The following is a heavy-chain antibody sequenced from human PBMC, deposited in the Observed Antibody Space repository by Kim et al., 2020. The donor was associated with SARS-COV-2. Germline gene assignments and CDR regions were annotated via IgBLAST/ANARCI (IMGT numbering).Heavy chain of an antibody. CDR3: ARERSYGSGSSYYGMDV. D-gene: IGHD3-10*01. V-gene: IGHV1-46*01. Sequence: ASVKVSCKASGYTFTSYYMHWVRQAPGQGLEWMGIINPSGGSTSYAQKFQGRVTMTRDTSTSTVYMELSSLRSEDTAVYYCARERSYGSGSSYYGMDVWGQGTTVTVSS. CDR2: INPSGGST. CDR1: GYTFTSYY. J-gene: IGHJ6*02.